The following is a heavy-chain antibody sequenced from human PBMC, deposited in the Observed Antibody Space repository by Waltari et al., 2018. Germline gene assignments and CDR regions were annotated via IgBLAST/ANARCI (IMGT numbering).Heavy chain of an antibody. Sequence: EVQLVESGGGLVQPGGSLRLSCAASGFTFRNYWMHWVRQAPGKGLVCVSRIKTDGSTTGYADSVKGRFTISRDNAKNTVYLQMNSLRTEDTAVYFCAGEVGWYFDLWGRGTLVTVSS. CDR3: AGEVGWYFDL. J-gene: IGHJ2*01. CDR1: GFTFRNYW. CDR2: IKTDGSTT. V-gene: IGHV3-74*01. D-gene: IGHD1-26*01.